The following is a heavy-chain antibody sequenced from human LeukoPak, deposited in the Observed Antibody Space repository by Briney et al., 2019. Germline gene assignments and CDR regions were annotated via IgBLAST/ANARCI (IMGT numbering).Heavy chain of an antibody. CDR3: AKDRGGGSQLGDAFDV. V-gene: IGHV3-9*01. J-gene: IGHJ3*01. Sequence: SGGSLRLSRAASGFTFDDYAMHWVRQAPGKGLEWVSGISYSSATIGYVDSVKGRFIISRDNAKNSLYLQMNSLRAEDTALYFCAKDRGGGSQLGDAFDVWGQGTMVSVSS. CDR1: GFTFDDYA. D-gene: IGHD2-15*01. CDR2: ISYSSATI.